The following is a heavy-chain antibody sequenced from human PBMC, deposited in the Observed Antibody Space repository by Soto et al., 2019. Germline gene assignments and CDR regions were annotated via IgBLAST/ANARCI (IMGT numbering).Heavy chain of an antibody. CDR3: TRADYDFWEGYYSVCFDI. V-gene: IGHV3-21*06. J-gene: IGHJ3*02. D-gene: IGHD3-3*01. CDR1: GFTFSSAA. Sequence: GGSLRLSCAASGFTFSSAALNWVRQTPERGLEWVASISSSSRHIFYADSVKGRFTISRDNAKNSLFLQMIGLGVEDTAVYYCTRADYDFWEGYYSVCFDIWGQGTTVTVSS. CDR2: ISSSSRHI.